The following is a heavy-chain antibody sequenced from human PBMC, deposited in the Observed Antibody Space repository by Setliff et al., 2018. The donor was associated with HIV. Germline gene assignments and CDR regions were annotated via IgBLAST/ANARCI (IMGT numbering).Heavy chain of an antibody. D-gene: IGHD2-2*01. V-gene: IGHV4-61*02. CDR3: ARVGASGVASSMDYHYYMDV. CDR1: GGSISSGSYY. Sequence: SETLSLTCTVSGGSISSGSYYWSWIRQPAGKALEWIGRIYTSGSTNYNPSLESRVSISLDTSTNQFSLKLTSVTAADTAVYYCARVGASGVASSMDYHYYMDVWGKGTSVTVS. J-gene: IGHJ6*03. CDR2: IYTSGST.